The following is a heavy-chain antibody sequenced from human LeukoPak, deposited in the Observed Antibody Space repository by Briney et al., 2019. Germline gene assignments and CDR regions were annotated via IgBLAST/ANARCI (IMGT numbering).Heavy chain of an antibody. V-gene: IGHV3-7*01. D-gene: IGHD3-10*01. J-gene: IGHJ4*02. Sequence: GGSLRLSCAASGFIFSSYWMTWVRQAPGKGLEWVANIKQAGSENSYVDSVKGRFTISRDNAKNSLYLQINSLRVEDTAVYYCARDYFGELQLKYYFDYWGQGTLVTVSS. CDR3: ARDYFGELQLKYYFDY. CDR2: IKQAGSEN. CDR1: GFIFSSYW.